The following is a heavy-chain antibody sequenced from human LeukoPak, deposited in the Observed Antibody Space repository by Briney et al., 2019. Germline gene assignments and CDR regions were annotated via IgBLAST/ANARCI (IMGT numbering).Heavy chain of an antibody. CDR2: ICVSGDT. CDR3: ARHSTMVTTGSFDY. CDR1: GGSISSASYY. J-gene: IGHJ4*02. Sequence: PSQTLSLTCTVSGGSISSASYYWHWIRQPAGTGLEWIGRICVSGDTNYIPSLKSRVTIPVDMSKNQFSLKLSSVTAADTAVYYCARHSTMVTTGSFDYWSQGTLLTVST. D-gene: IGHD4-17*01. V-gene: IGHV4-61*02.